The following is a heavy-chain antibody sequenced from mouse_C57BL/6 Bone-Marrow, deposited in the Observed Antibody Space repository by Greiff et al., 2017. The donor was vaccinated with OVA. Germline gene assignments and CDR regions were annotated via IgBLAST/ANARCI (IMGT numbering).Heavy chain of an antibody. CDR1: GFTFSDYY. CDR2: INYDGSST. CDR3: ARDTDFDY. J-gene: IGHJ2*01. V-gene: IGHV5-16*01. Sequence: EVQVVESEGGLVQPGSSMKLSCTASGFTFSDYYMAWVRQVPEKGLEWVANINYDGSSTYYLDSLKSRFIISRDNAKNILYLQMSSLKSEDTATYYCARDTDFDYWGQGTTLTVSS.